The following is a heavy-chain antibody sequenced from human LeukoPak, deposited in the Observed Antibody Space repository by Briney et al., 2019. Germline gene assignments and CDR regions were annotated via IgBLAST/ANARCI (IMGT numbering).Heavy chain of an antibody. D-gene: IGHD3-22*01. CDR1: GGSISSYY. CDR2: ISSSSSYI. Sequence: ETLSLTCTVSGGSISSYYWSWVRQAPGKGLEWVSSISSSSSYIYYADSVKGRFTISRDNAKNSLYLQMNSLRAEDTAVYYCARASPRVYYYDSSGSIWGQGTMVTVSS. CDR3: ARASPRVYYYDSSGSI. V-gene: IGHV3-21*01. J-gene: IGHJ3*02.